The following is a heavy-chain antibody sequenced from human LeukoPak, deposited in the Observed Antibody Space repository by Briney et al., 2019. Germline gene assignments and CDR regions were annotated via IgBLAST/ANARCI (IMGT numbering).Heavy chain of an antibody. CDR2: IIPIFGTA. CDR3: ARRRRWLHHDFDL. Sequence: SVKVSCKASGGTFSSYAISWVRQAPGQGLEWMGGIIPIFGTANYAQKFQGRVTITADESTSTAYMELSSLRSEDTAVCYCARRRRWLHHDFDLWGQGTLVNVSS. V-gene: IGHV1-69*13. D-gene: IGHD5-24*01. J-gene: IGHJ4*02. CDR1: GGTFSSYA.